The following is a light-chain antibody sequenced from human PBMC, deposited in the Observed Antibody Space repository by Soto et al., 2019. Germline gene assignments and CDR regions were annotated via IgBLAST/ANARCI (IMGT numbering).Light chain of an antibody. CDR2: AAA. CDR1: QGVSSW. Sequence: DIQMTQSPSSLSAFVGDTVTITCRASQGVSSWLAWYQQKPGKAPKTLIAAAASLQSGVPSRFRGSESGTDFTLTIINLQPEDFAIYYSQQYHAYPLTFGGGTKVEIK. V-gene: IGKV1D-16*01. J-gene: IGKJ4*01. CDR3: QQYHAYPLT.